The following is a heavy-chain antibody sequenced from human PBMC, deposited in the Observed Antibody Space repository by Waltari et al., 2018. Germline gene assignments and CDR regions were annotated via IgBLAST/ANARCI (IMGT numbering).Heavy chain of an antibody. Sequence: EVQLLESGGGLVQPGGSLRLSCAASGFTFSNYAMAWVRQAPGKGLEWVASLNSNGGRQYHADSLRGRFTISRDNSRNTLDLQVNSLRADDTAMYFCARVPSHDYGSPFHFDEWGQGTLVTVSS. J-gene: IGHJ4*02. CDR3: ARVPSHDYGSPFHFDE. D-gene: IGHD4-17*01. CDR2: LNSNGGRQ. V-gene: IGHV3-23*01. CDR1: GFTFSNYA.